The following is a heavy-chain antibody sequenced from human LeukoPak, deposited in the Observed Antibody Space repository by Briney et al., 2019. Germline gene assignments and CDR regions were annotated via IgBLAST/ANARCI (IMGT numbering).Heavy chain of an antibody. V-gene: IGHV4-34*01. CDR1: GGSFSGYY. CDR2: VNHSGST. D-gene: IGHD3-3*01. J-gene: IGHJ4*02. CDR3: ARVARETYYDFWSGYYTGGYFDY. Sequence: SETLSLTCAVYGGSFSGYYWSWIRQPPGKGLEWIGEVNHSGSTNYNPSLKSRVTISVDTSKNQFSLKLSSVTAADTAVYYCARVARETYYDFWSGYYTGGYFDYWGRGTLVTVSS.